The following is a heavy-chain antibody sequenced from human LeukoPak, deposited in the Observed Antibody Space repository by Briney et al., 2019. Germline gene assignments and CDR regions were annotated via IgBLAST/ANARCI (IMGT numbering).Heavy chain of an antibody. D-gene: IGHD2-2*01. CDR2: IYTSGST. J-gene: IGHJ5*02. V-gene: IGHV4-4*09. CDR1: GVSISSYY. Sequence: SETLSLTCTVSGVSISSYYWSWIRQPPGKGLEWIGYIYTSGSTNYNPSLKSPVTRAVDTSKDQFSLKLSTMTAADTAVYYWARHAVRQYGSSTSCSPGWFDPWGQGTLVTVSS. CDR3: ARHAVRQYGSSTSCSPGWFDP.